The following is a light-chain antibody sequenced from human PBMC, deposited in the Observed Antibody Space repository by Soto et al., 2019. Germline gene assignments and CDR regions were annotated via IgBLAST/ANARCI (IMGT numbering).Light chain of an antibody. CDR2: DVS. V-gene: IGLV2-14*03. CDR3: SSYASSSTYV. Sequence: QSALTQPASVSGSPGQSITISCTGTSSDVGGYNYVSWYQQHPGKAPKLMLYDVSNRPSGVSNRFSGSKYGNSASLTISGLQAEDEADYYCSSYASSSTYVFGTGTKLTVL. J-gene: IGLJ1*01. CDR1: SSDVGGYNY.